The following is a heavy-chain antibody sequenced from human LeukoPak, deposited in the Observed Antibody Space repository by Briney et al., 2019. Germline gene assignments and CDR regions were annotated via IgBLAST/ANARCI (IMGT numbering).Heavy chain of an antibody. D-gene: IGHD3-3*01. V-gene: IGHV4-39*07. CDR2: IYYSGST. Sequence: PSETLSLTCTVSGGSISSSSYFWGWIRQPPGKGLEWIGYIYYSGSTYYNPSLKSRVTISVDTSKNEFSLKLNSVTAADTAVYYCARDLHTGITIFGVAEYYFDYWGQGTLVTVSS. CDR1: GGSISSSSYF. CDR3: ARDLHTGITIFGVAEYYFDY. J-gene: IGHJ4*02.